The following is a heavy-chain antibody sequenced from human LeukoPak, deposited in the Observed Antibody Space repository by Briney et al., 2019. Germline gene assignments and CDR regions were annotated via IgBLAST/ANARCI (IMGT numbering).Heavy chain of an antibody. CDR1: GGSFSGYY. V-gene: IGHV4-34*01. J-gene: IGHJ4*02. CDR2: INHSGST. D-gene: IGHD3-22*01. CDR3: ARWTYDSSGYLGGSY. Sequence: SETLSLTCAVYGGSFSGYYWSWIRQPPEKGLEWIGEINHSGSTNYNPSLKSRVTISVDTSKNQFSLKLSSVTAADTAVYYCARWTYDSSGYLGGSYWGQGTLVTVSS.